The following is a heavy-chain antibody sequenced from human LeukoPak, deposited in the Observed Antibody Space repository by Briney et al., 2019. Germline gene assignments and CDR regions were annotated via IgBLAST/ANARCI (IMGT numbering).Heavy chain of an antibody. CDR3: TTRRSWYSSGWLFDY. V-gene: IGHV3-15*07. J-gene: IGHJ4*02. D-gene: IGHD6-19*01. Sequence: GGSLRLSCAASGFTFSNAWMNWVRQAPGKGLEWVGRIKSKTDGGTTDYAAPVKGRFTISRGDSKNTLYLQMNSLKTEDTAVYYCTTRRSWYSSGWLFDYWGQGTLVTVSS. CDR1: GFTFSNAW. CDR2: IKSKTDGGTT.